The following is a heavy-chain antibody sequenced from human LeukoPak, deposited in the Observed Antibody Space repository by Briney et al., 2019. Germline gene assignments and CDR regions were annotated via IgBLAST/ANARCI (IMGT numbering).Heavy chain of an antibody. J-gene: IGHJ5*02. Sequence: ASVKVSCKASGYSFTSYYMHWVRQAPGQGLEWMGFINPSGSSAAYAQRFQGRLTMTRDMFTSTDYMELTSLTSDDTAVYYCARDNSVGETAWWFDPWGQGTLVTVSS. CDR3: ARDNSVGETAWWFDP. CDR2: INPSGSSA. CDR1: GYSFTSYY. V-gene: IGHV1-46*01. D-gene: IGHD1-26*01.